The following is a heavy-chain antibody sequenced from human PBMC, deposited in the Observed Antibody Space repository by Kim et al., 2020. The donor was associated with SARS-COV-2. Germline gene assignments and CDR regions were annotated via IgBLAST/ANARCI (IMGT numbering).Heavy chain of an antibody. CDR1: GFTFSSYW. CDR3: ARDVWGGTFDI. Sequence: GGSLRLSCAASGFTFSSYWMNWVRQAPVKGLEWLANINQDGSERYYVDSMKGRFTISRDDAKNSLYLQMNSLRAEDTAVYYCARDVWGGTFDICGQGTLV. D-gene: IGHD7-27*01. CDR2: INQDGSER. J-gene: IGHJ3*02. V-gene: IGHV3-7*01.